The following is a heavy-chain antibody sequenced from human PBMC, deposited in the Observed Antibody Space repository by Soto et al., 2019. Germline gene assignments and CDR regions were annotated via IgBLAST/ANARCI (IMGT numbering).Heavy chain of an antibody. D-gene: IGHD3-3*01. CDR1: GYTFTGYF. V-gene: IGHV1-2*02. CDR2: INPNTGGT. Sequence: QVQLVQSGAEVKKPGASVKVSCMASGYTFTGYFIHWVREVPGQGLEYMGWINPNTGGTDYAQKFQGRVTMTRDTSISTVFMEMKRLTSDDTAVYYCPGVASWAARDWFDPWGQGTLVTVSS. J-gene: IGHJ5*02. CDR3: PGVASWAARDWFDP.